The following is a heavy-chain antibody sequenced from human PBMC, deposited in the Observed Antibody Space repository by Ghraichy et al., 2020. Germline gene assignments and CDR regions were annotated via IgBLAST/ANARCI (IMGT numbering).Heavy chain of an antibody. CDR3: ARDKSGGERSRDYYGMDV. J-gene: IGHJ6*02. V-gene: IGHV3-53*01. CDR2: IYNGGST. Sequence: GGSLRLSCAASGFTVRSNYMNWVRQAPGKGLEWVSVIYNGGSTYYADSVKGRFTISRDNSKNTLYLQMNSLRAEDTAVYYCARDKSGGERSRDYYGMDVWGQGTKVTVSS. CDR1: GFTVRSNY. D-gene: IGHD3-16*01.